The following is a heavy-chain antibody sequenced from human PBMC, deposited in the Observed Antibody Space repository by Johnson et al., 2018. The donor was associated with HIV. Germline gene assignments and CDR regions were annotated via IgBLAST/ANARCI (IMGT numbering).Heavy chain of an antibody. Sequence: QVQLVESGGGVVQPGGSLRLSCAASGFTLNSYGMHWVRQAPGRGLEWVAVISYDGSDEYYADSVKGRFTISRDNSKNTLYLQMNSLRAEETAVYYCARDVKVCAFDIWGQWTTVNVSA. CDR2: ISYDGSDE. CDR3: ARDVKVCAFDI. CDR1: GFTLNSYG. V-gene: IGHV3-30*19. D-gene: IGHD3-16*01. J-gene: IGHJ3*02.